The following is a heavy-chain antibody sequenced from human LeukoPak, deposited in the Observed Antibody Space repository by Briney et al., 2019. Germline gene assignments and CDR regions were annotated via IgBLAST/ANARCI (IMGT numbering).Heavy chain of an antibody. Sequence: ASVKVSCKASGYTFTGYYMHWVRQAPGQGLEWMGWISAYNGNTNYAQKFQGRVTMTRDTSISTAYMELSRLRSDDTAVYYCARGATVVDWGQGTLVTVSS. CDR1: GYTFTGYY. CDR2: ISAYNGNT. V-gene: IGHV1-2*02. D-gene: IGHD4-23*01. CDR3: ARGATVVD. J-gene: IGHJ4*02.